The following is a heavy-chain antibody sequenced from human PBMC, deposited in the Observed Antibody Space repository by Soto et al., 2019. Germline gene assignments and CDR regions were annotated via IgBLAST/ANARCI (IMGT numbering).Heavy chain of an antibody. D-gene: IGHD7-27*01. CDR3: AKEGTGVDSTYFDY. Sequence: QVQLVESGGGVVQPGRSLRLSCAASGFTFSSYGMHWFGQAPGKGRGWVAVISYVGRNKYYADSVKGRFTISRDNSKNTLYLQMNSLRAEDTAVYYCAKEGTGVDSTYFDYWGQGTLVTVSS. V-gene: IGHV3-30*18. CDR2: ISYVGRNK. J-gene: IGHJ4*02. CDR1: GFTFSSYG.